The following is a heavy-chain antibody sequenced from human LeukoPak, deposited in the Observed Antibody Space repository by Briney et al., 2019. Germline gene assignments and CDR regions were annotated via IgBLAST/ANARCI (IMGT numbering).Heavy chain of an antibody. CDR1: GYTFTGYY. CDR3: ERDRARVAGLYYFVF. V-gene: IGHV1-2*02. D-gene: IGHD6-19*01. CDR2: INPNSGGT. Sequence: ASVKVSCKASGYTFTGYYLHWVRQAPGQGREWMGWINPNSGGTNYAQKFQDRDTMTWDTSIRTAYMELTRLRCGHTAVYYCERDRARVAGLYYFVFWGPGTLVTVSS. J-gene: IGHJ4*02.